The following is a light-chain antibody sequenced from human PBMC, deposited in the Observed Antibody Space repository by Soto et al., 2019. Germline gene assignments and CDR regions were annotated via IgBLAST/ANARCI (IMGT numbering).Light chain of an antibody. Sequence: QSALTQPASVSGSPGQSITISCMGTNSDIGSYDHVSWYQQHAGKAPKVMIYEVTNRPSGVPNRFSGSKSGNTASLTISGLQAEDEGDYYCSSYTISYTVIFGGGTKVTVL. CDR3: SSYTISYTVI. V-gene: IGLV2-14*01. CDR1: NSDIGSYDH. CDR2: EVT. J-gene: IGLJ2*01.